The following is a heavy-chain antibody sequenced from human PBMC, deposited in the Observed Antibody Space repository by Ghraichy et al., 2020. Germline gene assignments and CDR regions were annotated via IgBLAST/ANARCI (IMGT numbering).Heavy chain of an antibody. V-gene: IGHV4-59*01. CDR1: GGSISSYY. CDR3: ARGRDGYNFFTNDAFDI. Sequence: GSLRLSCTVSGGSISSYYWSWIRQPPGKGLEWIGYIYYSGSTNYNPSLKSRVTISVDTSKNQFSLKLSSVTAADTAVYYCARGRDGYNFFTNDAFDIWGQGTMVTVSS. D-gene: IGHD5-24*01. CDR2: IYYSGST. J-gene: IGHJ3*02.